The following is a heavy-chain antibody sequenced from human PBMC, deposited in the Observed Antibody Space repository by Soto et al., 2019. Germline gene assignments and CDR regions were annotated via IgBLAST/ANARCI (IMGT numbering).Heavy chain of an antibody. CDR2: LYDVDGT. J-gene: IGHJ3*01. CDR3: ASWHEREHAYDL. V-gene: IGHV3-53*01. Sequence: DVQLVESGGGLIQTGESLRLSCAAFGLTVSGKKYVAWVRQAPGKGLEWVSALYDVDGTYYADSVKGRFTTSRDSSKTPVYLQMNGLRPDDTAVYYCASWHEREHAYDLWGQGTTVTVSS. CDR1: GLTVSGKKY. D-gene: IGHD1-1*01.